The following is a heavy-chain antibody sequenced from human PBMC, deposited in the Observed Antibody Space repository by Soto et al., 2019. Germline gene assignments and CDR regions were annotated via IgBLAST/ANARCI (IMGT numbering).Heavy chain of an antibody. V-gene: IGHV4-59*01. J-gene: IGHJ6*02. Sequence: SETLSLTCTVSGGSISSYYWSWIRQPPGKGLEWIGYIYYSGSTNYNPSLKSRVTISVDTSKNQFSLKLSSVTAADTAVYYCARVRRNYYDSSGYAVYYYVMDVWGQGTTVTVSS. CDR1: GGSISSYY. CDR3: ARVRRNYYDSSGYAVYYYVMDV. CDR2: IYYSGST. D-gene: IGHD3-22*01.